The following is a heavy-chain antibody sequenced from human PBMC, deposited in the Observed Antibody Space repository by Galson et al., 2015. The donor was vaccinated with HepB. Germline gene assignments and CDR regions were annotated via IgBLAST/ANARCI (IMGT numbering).Heavy chain of an antibody. CDR3: ARRWVSSGYLYYFDY. CDR2: ISSSSSYI. V-gene: IGHV3-21*01. CDR1: GFTFSSYS. D-gene: IGHD3-22*01. J-gene: IGHJ4*02. Sequence: SLRLSCAASGFTFSSYSMNWVRQAPGKGLEWVSSISSSSSYIYYADSVKGRFTISRDNAKNSLYLQMNSLRAEDTAVYYCARRWVSSGYLYYFDYWGQGTLVTVSS.